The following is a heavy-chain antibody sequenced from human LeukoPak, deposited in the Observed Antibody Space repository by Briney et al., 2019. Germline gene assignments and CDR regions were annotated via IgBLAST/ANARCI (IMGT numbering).Heavy chain of an antibody. CDR3: ARDRNDYVWGSYHHNYYYYGMDV. J-gene: IGHJ6*02. V-gene: IGHV3-11*01. D-gene: IGHD3-16*02. Sequence: GGSLRLSCAASGFTFSDYYMSWIRQAPGKGLEWVSYISSSGSTIYYADSVKGRFTISRDNAKNSLYLQMNSLRAEDTAVYYCARDRNDYVWGSYHHNYYYYGMDVWGQGTTVTVSS. CDR2: ISSSGSTI. CDR1: GFTFSDYY.